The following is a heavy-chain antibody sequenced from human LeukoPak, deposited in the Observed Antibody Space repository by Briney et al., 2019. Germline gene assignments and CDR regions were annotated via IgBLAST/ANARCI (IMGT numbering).Heavy chain of an antibody. D-gene: IGHD4-11*01. V-gene: IGHV4-61*01. J-gene: IGHJ6*03. CDR3: ARYSNYSYYYYMDV. Sequence: SETLSLTCTVSGYSISSGYYWSWIRQPPGKGLEWIGYIYYSGSTNYNPSLKSRVTISVDTSKNQFSLKLSSVTAADTAVYYCARYSNYSYYYYMDVWGKGTTVTVSS. CDR2: IYYSGST. CDR1: GYSISSGYY.